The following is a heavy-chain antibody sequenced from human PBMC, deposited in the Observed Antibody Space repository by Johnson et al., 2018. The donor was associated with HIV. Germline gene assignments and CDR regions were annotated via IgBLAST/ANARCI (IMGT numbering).Heavy chain of an antibody. V-gene: IGHV3-30*18. CDR3: AKVNLRYSVFTGAFDI. CDR2: ISYDGSNK. Sequence: QEQLVESGGGVVQPGRSLRLSCAASGFTFSSYGMHWVRQAPGKGLAWVAVISYDGSNKYYADSVKGRFTIARDNSKNTLYLQMNSLRAEDTAVYYCAKVNLRYSVFTGAFDIWGQGTMVTVSS. J-gene: IGHJ3*02. D-gene: IGHD1-26*01. CDR1: GFTFSSYG.